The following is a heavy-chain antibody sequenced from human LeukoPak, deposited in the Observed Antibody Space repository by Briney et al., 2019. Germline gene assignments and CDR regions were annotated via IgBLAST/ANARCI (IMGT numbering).Heavy chain of an antibody. V-gene: IGHV4-59*01. CDR3: ARETYYYDSSGFSRGHALDI. D-gene: IGHD3-22*01. CDR2: IYYSGST. J-gene: IGHJ3*02. CDR1: GGSISSYY. Sequence: SETLSLTCTVSGGSISSYYWSWIRQPPGKGLEWIGYIYYSGSTNYNPSLKSRVTISVDTSKNQFSLKLSSVTAADTAVYYCARETYYYDSSGFSRGHALDIWGQGTMVTVSS.